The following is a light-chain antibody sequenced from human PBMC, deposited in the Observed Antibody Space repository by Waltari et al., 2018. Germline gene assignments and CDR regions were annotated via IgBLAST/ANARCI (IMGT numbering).Light chain of an antibody. J-gene: IGKJ1*01. CDR2: AAS. CDR3: QHYVRLPAT. Sequence: EIVLTQSPGTLSLAPGERANLSCRASQSVSRTVAWYQQKPGQAPSLLIYAASTRATGIPDRFSGSGSGTDFSLTISRLEPEDFAVYYCQHYVRLPATFGQGTKVEIK. CDR1: QSVSRT. V-gene: IGKV3-20*01.